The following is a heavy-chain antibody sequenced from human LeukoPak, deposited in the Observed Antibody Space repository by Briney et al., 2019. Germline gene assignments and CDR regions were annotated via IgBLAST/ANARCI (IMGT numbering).Heavy chain of an antibody. CDR1: GFSFTTYA. D-gene: IGHD3-16*01. CDR2: IHDDGNVK. Sequence: GGSLRLSCAASGFSFTTYAMSWFRQALGKGLEWVANIHDDGNVKNYVDSVKGRFTISRDDARNSVYLQLNSLRVEDTALYYCARGRGWVDHWGQGTLVTVSS. CDR3: ARGRGWVDH. J-gene: IGHJ4*02. V-gene: IGHV3-7*01.